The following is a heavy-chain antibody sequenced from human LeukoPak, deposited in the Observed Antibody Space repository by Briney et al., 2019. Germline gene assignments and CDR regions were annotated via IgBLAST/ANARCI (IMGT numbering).Heavy chain of an antibody. V-gene: IGHV4-38-2*01. D-gene: IGHD5-18*01. CDR1: GYSISSGYY. CDR3: ARQNGGYSYYYYYYMDV. CDR2: IYHSGST. Sequence: SETLSLTXAVSGYSISSGYYWGRIRQPPGKGLEWIGSIYHSGSTYYNPSLKSRVTISVDTSKNQFSLKLSSVTAAATAVYYCARQNGGYSYYYYYYMDVWGKGTTVTVSS. J-gene: IGHJ6*03.